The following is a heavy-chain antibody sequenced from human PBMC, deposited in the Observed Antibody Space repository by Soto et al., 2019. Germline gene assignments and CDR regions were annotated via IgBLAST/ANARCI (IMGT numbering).Heavy chain of an antibody. D-gene: IGHD4-17*01. CDR2: VSYSVST. J-gene: IGHJ4*02. Sequence: QLQLQESGPGLVKPSETLSLPCTLYGASIRGSNFYWAWIRQPPGQELELVGTVSYSVSTYYHPSLKSRVTLSVDPSKNQFSLRLSSVTASDTGTYFCARHGGTTPVDFWGQGIQVAVSS. V-gene: IGHV4-39*01. CDR1: GASIRGSNFY. CDR3: ARHGGTTPVDF.